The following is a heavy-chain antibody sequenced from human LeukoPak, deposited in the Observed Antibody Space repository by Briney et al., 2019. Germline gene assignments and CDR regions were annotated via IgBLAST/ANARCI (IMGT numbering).Heavy chain of an antibody. CDR2: IYSGGST. J-gene: IGHJ4*02. V-gene: IGHV4-39*01. D-gene: IGHD6-13*01. Sequence: PSETLSLTCTVSGDSISSTRFYWGWIRQPPGKGLEWIGTIYSGGSTYYNPSLMSRVTISIDTSKNQFSLKLTSVTVADTALYYCARRGSNWYTGHVDSWGQGTLVTVSS. CDR3: ARRGSNWYTGHVDS. CDR1: GDSISSTRFY.